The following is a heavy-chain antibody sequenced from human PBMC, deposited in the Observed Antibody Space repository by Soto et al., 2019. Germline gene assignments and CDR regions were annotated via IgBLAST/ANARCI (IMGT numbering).Heavy chain of an antibody. CDR1: GGTFSSYA. CDR2: IIPIFGTA. Sequence: SVKVSCKASGGTFSSYAISWVRQAPGQGLEWMGGIIPIFGTANYAQRFQGRVTITADESTSTAYMELSSLRSEDTAVYYCARGGLQGYYYYYGMDFWGQGTTVTVSS. J-gene: IGHJ6*02. D-gene: IGHD1-1*01. CDR3: ARGGLQGYYYYYGMDF. V-gene: IGHV1-69*13.